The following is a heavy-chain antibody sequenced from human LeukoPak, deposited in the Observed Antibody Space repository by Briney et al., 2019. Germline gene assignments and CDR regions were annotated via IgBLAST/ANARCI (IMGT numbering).Heavy chain of an antibody. CDR3: AKTPNKYSSGWYYFDY. J-gene: IGHJ4*02. D-gene: IGHD6-19*01. CDR1: GFTFSSYA. V-gene: IGHV3-30*04. Sequence: QPGRSLRLSCAASGFTFSSYAMHWVRQAPGKGLEWVAVISYDGSNKYYADSVKGRFTISRDNSKNTLYLRMNSLRAEDTAVYYCAKTPNKYSSGWYYFDYWGQGTLVTVSS. CDR2: ISYDGSNK.